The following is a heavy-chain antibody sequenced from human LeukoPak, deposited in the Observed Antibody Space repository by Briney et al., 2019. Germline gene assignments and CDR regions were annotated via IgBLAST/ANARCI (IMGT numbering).Heavy chain of an antibody. CDR2: INHSGGT. Sequence: SETLSLTCAVYGGSFSGYYWSWIRQPPGKGLEWIGEINHSGGTNYNPSLKSRVTISADTSKNQFSLKLSSVTAADTAVYYCARGSRRSTYYDYVWGSYTSYDAFDIWGQGTMVTVSS. CDR1: GGSFSGYY. J-gene: IGHJ3*02. D-gene: IGHD3-16*01. V-gene: IGHV4-34*01. CDR3: ARGSRRSTYYDYVWGSYTSYDAFDI.